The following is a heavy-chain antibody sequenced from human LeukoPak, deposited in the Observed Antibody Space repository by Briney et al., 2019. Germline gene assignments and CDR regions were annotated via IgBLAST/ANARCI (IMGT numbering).Heavy chain of an antibody. D-gene: IGHD2-2*01. Sequence: SETLSLTCTISGGSVSDYYWSWIRQPAGKGLEWIGRIYTSGSTNYNPSLKSRVTMSVDTSKNQFSLKLSFVTAADTAVYYCARGGGIVVVPADYFDYWGQGILVTVSS. CDR2: IYTSGST. CDR3: ARGGGIVVVPADYFDY. CDR1: GGSVSDYY. J-gene: IGHJ4*02. V-gene: IGHV4-4*07.